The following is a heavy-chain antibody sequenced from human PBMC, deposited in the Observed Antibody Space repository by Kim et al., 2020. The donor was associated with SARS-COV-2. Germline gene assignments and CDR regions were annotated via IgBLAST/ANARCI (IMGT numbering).Heavy chain of an antibody. CDR3: AYLLTVTPGY. J-gene: IGHJ4*02. Sequence: GGSLRLSCAASGFTFSSYAMSWVRQAPGKGLEWVSTISGSGGSTIYADSVKGRCTISRDESKNTLYLQMNSLRADDTAVYYCAYLLTVTPGYWGQGTLVT. V-gene: IGHV3-23*01. CDR1: GFTFSSYA. CDR2: ISGSGGST. D-gene: IGHD1-7*01.